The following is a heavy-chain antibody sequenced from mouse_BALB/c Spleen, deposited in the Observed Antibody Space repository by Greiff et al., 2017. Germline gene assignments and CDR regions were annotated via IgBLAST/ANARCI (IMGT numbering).Heavy chain of an antibody. CDR3: VSYYYGSSYDWLAY. D-gene: IGHD1-1*01. CDR1: GFNIKDTY. Sequence: EVQLQQSGAELVKPGASVKLSCTASGFNIKDTYMHWVKQRPEQGLEWIGRIDPANGNTKYDPKFQGKATITADTSSNTAYLQLSSLTSEDTAVYYCVSYYYGSSYDWLAYWGQGTLVTVSA. CDR2: IDPANGNT. V-gene: IGHV14-3*02. J-gene: IGHJ3*01.